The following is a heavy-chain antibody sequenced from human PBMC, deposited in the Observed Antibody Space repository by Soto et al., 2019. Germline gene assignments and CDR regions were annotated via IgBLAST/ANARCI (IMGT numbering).Heavy chain of an antibody. V-gene: IGHV1-2*04. J-gene: IGHJ2*01. CDR1: GYRFTDYY. CDR2: VNPKRGDA. D-gene: IGHD1-20*01. Sequence: QVVLVQSGAEVRKPGASVKVSCKASGYRFTDYYIHWVRQAPGQGPEWMGWVNPKRGDAVYAQKFQGWVTMTRDTATTTAYLEVNSLKSDDTAVYYCARDPGIPGRYRYFDLWGRGTLVTVSS. CDR3: ARDPGIPGRYRYFDL.